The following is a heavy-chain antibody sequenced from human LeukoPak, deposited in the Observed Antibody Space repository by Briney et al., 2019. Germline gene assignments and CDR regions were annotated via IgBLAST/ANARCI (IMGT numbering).Heavy chain of an antibody. D-gene: IGHD5-18*01. J-gene: IGHJ1*01. CDR3: AKDRDEYSLEYFQH. V-gene: IGHV3-33*06. Sequence: GESLKISCAASGFTFSSYGMHWVRQAPGKGLEWVAVIWYDGSNKYYADSVKGRFTISRDNSKNTLYLQMNSLRAEDAAVYYCAKDRDEYSLEYFQHWGQGTLVTVSS. CDR1: GFTFSSYG. CDR2: IWYDGSNK.